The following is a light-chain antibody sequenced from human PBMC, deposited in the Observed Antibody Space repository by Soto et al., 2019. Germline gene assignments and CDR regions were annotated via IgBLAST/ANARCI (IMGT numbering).Light chain of an antibody. CDR3: QQYESSPQA. CDR1: QSVSSRL. V-gene: IGKV3-20*01. Sequence: EIVLTQSPGTLSLSPGERATLSCRASQSVSSRLLAWYQQKPGQAPRLLIYDASSRATGIPDRFSGSGSGTDFTLTISRLEPEDFAVYFCQQYESSPQAFGLGTKVDIK. J-gene: IGKJ1*01. CDR2: DAS.